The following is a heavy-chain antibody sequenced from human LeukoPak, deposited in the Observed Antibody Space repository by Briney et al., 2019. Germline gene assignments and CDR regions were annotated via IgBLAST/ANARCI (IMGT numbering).Heavy chain of an antibody. CDR3: ARLSYDILTGIPFDY. Sequence: SETLSLTCTVSGYSISSGYYWGWIRQPPGKGLEWIGSIYHSGSTYYNPSLKSRVTISVDTSKNQFSLTLSSVTAADTAVYYCARLSYDILTGIPFDYWGQGTLVTVSS. CDR1: GYSISSGYY. D-gene: IGHD3-9*01. V-gene: IGHV4-38-2*02. CDR2: IYHSGST. J-gene: IGHJ4*02.